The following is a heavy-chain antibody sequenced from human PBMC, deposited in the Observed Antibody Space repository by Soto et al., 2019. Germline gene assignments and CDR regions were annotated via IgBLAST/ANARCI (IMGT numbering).Heavy chain of an antibody. D-gene: IGHD1-20*01. CDR2: ISAYNGNR. Sequence: ASVKVSCKASGFPFTTYGFSWVRRAPGQGLEWMGWISAYNGNRNYAQKFQGRVTMTTDTSTSTVYMELRSLTSDDTAVYYCAKAPAITAPLRGTPLMDVGGQGTTVTVS. J-gene: IGHJ6*02. V-gene: IGHV1-18*04. CDR1: GFPFTTYG. CDR3: AKAPAITAPLRGTPLMDV.